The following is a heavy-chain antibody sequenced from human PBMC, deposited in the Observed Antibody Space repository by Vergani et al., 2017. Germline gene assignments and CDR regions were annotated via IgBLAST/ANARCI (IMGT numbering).Heavy chain of an antibody. CDR1: GGTFSSYA. D-gene: IGHD2-2*01. CDR3: AREGYCSSTSCYAFDI. Sequence: QVQLVQSGAEVKKPGSSVKVSCKASGGTFSSYAISWVRQAPGQGLEWMGGINPNSGGTNYAQKFQGRVTMTRDTSISTAYMELSRLRSDDTAVYYCAREGYCSSTSCYAFDIWGQGTMVTVSS. CDR2: INPNSGGT. J-gene: IGHJ3*02. V-gene: IGHV1-2*02.